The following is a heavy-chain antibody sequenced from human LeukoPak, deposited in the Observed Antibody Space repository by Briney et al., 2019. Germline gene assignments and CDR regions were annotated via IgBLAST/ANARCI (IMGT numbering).Heavy chain of an antibody. D-gene: IGHD5-18*01. Sequence: GASVKVSCKASGYTFTSYDISWVRQAPGQGLEWMGWISAYNGNTNYAQKLQGRVTMTTDTSTSTAYMELRSLRSDDTAVYYCAREGVDTAMADYYYYYMDVWGKGTTVTVSS. CDR3: AREGVDTAMADYYYYYMDV. V-gene: IGHV1-18*01. J-gene: IGHJ6*03. CDR2: ISAYNGNT. CDR1: GYTFTSYD.